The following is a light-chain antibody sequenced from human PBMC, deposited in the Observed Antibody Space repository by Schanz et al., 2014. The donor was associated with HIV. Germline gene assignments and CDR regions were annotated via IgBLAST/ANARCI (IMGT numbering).Light chain of an antibody. J-gene: IGLJ1*01. CDR2: EGS. V-gene: IGLV2-14*02. CDR1: SSDVGSYNL. Sequence: QSALTQPASVSGSPGQSITISCTGTSSDVGSYNLVSWYQQHPGKAPKLMIYEGSKRPSGVSNRFSGSKSGNTASLTIYDLQREDEADYYCSSLSTSGAPLFGTGTKLTV. CDR3: SSLSTSGAPL.